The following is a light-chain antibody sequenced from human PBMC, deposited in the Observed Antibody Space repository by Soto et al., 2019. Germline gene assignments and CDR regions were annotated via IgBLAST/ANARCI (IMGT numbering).Light chain of an antibody. CDR3: QQYNNWPPWT. V-gene: IGKV3-20*01. CDR1: QSVSSNF. Sequence: EIVLTQSPGTLSLSPGERATLSCRASQSVSSNFLAWYQGKPGQAPRLLIYGASSRATGIPDRFSVSGSETEFTLAISSLQSEDYAIYYCQQYNNWPPWTFGQGTKVDIK. J-gene: IGKJ1*01. CDR2: GAS.